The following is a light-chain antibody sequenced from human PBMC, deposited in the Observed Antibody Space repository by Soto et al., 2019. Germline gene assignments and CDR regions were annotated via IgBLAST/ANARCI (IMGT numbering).Light chain of an antibody. CDR1: QSVSTY. CDR3: QQRRSWPRT. J-gene: IGKJ2*01. CDR2: DIS. Sequence: EIVLTQSPATLSLSPGERATLSCRASQSVSTYLMWYQQKPGQAPRLLIYDISTRAPGIPARFSGSGSGADFTLPISSLEPEDFAIYYCQQRRSWPRTFGQGTKLEIK. V-gene: IGKV3-11*01.